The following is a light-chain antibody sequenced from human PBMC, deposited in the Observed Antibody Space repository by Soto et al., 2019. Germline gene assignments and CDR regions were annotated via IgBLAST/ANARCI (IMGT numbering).Light chain of an antibody. CDR1: QSVSSSY. CDR3: QQYGRSLT. V-gene: IGKV3-20*01. CDR2: GAS. J-gene: IGKJ4*01. Sequence: EIVLTQSPGTLSLSPGERATLSCRASQSVSSSYLAWYQQKPGQAPRLLIYGASSRATGIPDRFSGSGSGTDFTLTISRLENEDFPVSYCQQYGRSLTFGGGTKVDIK.